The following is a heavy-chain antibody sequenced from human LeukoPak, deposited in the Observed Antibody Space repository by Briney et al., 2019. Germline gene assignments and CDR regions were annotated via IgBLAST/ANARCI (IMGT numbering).Heavy chain of an antibody. CDR2: ISGSGGST. CDR1: GFTFTLYA. D-gene: IGHD6-19*01. J-gene: IGHJ6*02. CDR3: AKDISGWYVDQYYYYGMDV. Sequence: PGGSLRLSCAASGFTFTLYAMSWVRQAPGKGLEWVSAISGSGGSTYYADSVKGRFTISRDNSKNTLYLQMNSLRAEDTAVYYCAKDISGWYVDQYYYYGMDVWGQGTTVTVSS. V-gene: IGHV3-23*01.